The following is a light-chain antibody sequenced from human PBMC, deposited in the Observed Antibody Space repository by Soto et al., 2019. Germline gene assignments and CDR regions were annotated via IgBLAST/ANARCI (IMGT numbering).Light chain of an antibody. Sequence: EIVLKKSPAALSLSPGERATLSCRASQSVSSSLAWYQQKPGQAPRLLIYDASNRAPGIPARFSGSGSGTDFTLTISSLQSEDFAVYYCQQYNNWPLTFGGGTKVAIK. J-gene: IGKJ4*01. V-gene: IGKV3-11*01. CDR2: DAS. CDR1: QSVSSS. CDR3: QQYNNWPLT.